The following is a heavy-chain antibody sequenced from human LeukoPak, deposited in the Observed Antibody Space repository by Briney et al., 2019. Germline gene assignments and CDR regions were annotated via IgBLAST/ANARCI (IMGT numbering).Heavy chain of an antibody. CDR3: AKSPRDSSTWANFDY. D-gene: IGHD6-13*01. CDR2: ISGSGGST. Sequence: GGSLRLSCVASEFTFSNYAMSWVRQAPGKGLEWVSTISGSGGSTYYADSVKGRFTISRDNSKDTLYLQVNSLRAEDTAVYYCAKSPRDSSTWANFDYWGQGTLVTVSS. V-gene: IGHV3-23*01. CDR1: EFTFSNYA. J-gene: IGHJ4*02.